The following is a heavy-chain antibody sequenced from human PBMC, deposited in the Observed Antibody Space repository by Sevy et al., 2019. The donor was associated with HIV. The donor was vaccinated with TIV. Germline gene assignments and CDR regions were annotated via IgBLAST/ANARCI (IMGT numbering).Heavy chain of an antibody. V-gene: IGHV1-8*01. CDR1: GYTFDSHD. CDR2: MNPNSGNT. D-gene: IGHD2-21*01. CDR3: ARGLSYSYAKRGDWVNWYLDV. J-gene: IGHJ2*01. Sequence: ASVKVSCKASGYTFDSHDINWIRQAPGQGLEWMGWMNPNSGNTGYARRFQGRVTMTRTTSTSTAYMELSGLRSEDTALYYCARGLSYSYAKRGDWVNWYLDVWGRGTLVTVSS.